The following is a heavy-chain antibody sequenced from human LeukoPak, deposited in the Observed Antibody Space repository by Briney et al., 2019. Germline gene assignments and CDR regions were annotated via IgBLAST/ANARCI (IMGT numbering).Heavy chain of an antibody. Sequence: ASVKVSCKASGYTFTSYGISWVRQAPGQGLEWMGWISVYSGNTNYAQKLQGRVTMTTDASTSTAYMELRSLRSDDTAVYYCARDGRLVVRYYYYYGMDVWGQGTTVTVSS. CDR3: ARDGRLVVRYYYYYGMDV. J-gene: IGHJ6*02. V-gene: IGHV1-18*01. D-gene: IGHD2-21*01. CDR2: ISVYSGNT. CDR1: GYTFTSYG.